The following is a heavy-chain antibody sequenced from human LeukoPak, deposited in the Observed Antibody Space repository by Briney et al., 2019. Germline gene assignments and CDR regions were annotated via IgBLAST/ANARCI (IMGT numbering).Heavy chain of an antibody. V-gene: IGHV4-34*01. D-gene: IGHD6-13*01. CDR3: ARHLRSSTVIAAAGYFDY. J-gene: IGHJ4*02. CDR2: INQGGST. CDR1: GGSFSGYY. Sequence: PSETLSLTCAVYGGSFSGYYWSWIRQPPGKGLEWIGEINQGGSTNYNPSLKSRLTISVDTSKNQFSLKLSSVTAADTAVYYCARHLRSSTVIAAAGYFDYWGQGTLVTVSS.